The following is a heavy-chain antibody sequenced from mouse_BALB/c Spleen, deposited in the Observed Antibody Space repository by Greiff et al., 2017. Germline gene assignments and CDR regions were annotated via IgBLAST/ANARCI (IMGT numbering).Heavy chain of an antibody. D-gene: IGHD2-3*01. V-gene: IGHV1-19*01. CDR3: ARGDGWFAY. CDR2: VNPYNGGT. Sequence: VQLQQSGPELVKPGASVKMSCKASGYTFTDYYMDWVKQSHGESFEWIGRVNPYNGGTSYNQKFKGKATLTVDKSSSTAYMELNSLTSEDSAVYYCARGDGWFAYWGQGTLVTVSA. CDR1: GYTFTDYY. J-gene: IGHJ3*01.